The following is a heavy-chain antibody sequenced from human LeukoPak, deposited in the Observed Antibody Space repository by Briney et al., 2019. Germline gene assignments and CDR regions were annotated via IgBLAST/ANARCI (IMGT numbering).Heavy chain of an antibody. CDR3: AVGSRWPGLSY. CDR1: GFTVSGNY. V-gene: IGHV3-53*01. Sequence: GGSLRLSCAASGFTVSGNYMSWVRQAPGKGLEWVSVIYTAGSTYNADSVKGRFTISRDKSKNTLYLQMNTLRAEDTAVYFCAVGSRWPGLSYWGQGTLLTVSS. D-gene: IGHD6-13*01. CDR2: IYTAGST. J-gene: IGHJ4*02.